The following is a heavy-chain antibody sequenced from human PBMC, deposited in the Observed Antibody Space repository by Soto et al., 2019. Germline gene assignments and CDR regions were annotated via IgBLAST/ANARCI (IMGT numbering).Heavy chain of an antibody. CDR3: ARVPLYGSGIFYYYGMDV. J-gene: IGHJ6*02. V-gene: IGHV1-18*01. D-gene: IGHD3-10*01. CDR2: ISAYNGNT. CDR1: GYTFTSYG. Sequence: ASVKVSCKASGYTFTSYGISWVRQAPGQGLEWMGWISAYNGNTNYAQKLQGRVTMTTDTSTSTAYMELRSLRSDDTAVYYCARVPLYGSGIFYYYGMDVWGQGTTVTVSS.